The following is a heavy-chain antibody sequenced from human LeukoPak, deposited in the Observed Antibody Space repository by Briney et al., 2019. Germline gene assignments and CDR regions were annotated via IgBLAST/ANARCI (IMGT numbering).Heavy chain of an antibody. CDR2: ISGSGGST. CDR1: GFTFSSYA. J-gene: IGHJ4*02. Sequence: GGSLRLSCAASGFTFSSYAMSWVRQAPGKGLEWVSAISGSGGSTYYADPVRGRFTISRDNSKNTLYLQMDSLRAEDRAVYYCAKVGSSWYESSNFDYWGQRALVTVSS. V-gene: IGHV3-23*01. CDR3: AKVGSSWYESSNFDY. D-gene: IGHD6-13*01.